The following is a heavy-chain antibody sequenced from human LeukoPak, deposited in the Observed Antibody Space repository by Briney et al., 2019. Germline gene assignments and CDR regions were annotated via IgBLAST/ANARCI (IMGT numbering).Heavy chain of an antibody. CDR3: ARGGRELLWFGEFHDFDY. J-gene: IGHJ4*02. V-gene: IGHV1-18*01. CDR1: GYTFTSYG. CDR2: ISAYNGNT. Sequence: ASVKVSCKASGYTFTSYGISWVRQAPGQGLEWMGWISAYNGNTNYAQKLQGRVTMTTDTSTSTAYMELRSLRSDDTAVYYCARGGRELLWFGEFHDFDYWGQGTLVTVSS. D-gene: IGHD3-10*01.